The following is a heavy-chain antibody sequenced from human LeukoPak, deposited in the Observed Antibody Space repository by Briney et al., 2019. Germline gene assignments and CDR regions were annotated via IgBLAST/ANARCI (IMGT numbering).Heavy chain of an antibody. CDR2: MNPNSGNT. CDR3: ARVFRACSSTSCYREYDAFDI. V-gene: IGHV1-8*01. CDR1: GYTFTSYD. Sequence: GASVKVSCKASGYTFTSYDTSWVRQATGQGLEWMGWMNPNSGNTGYAQKFQGRVTMTRNTSISTAYMELSSLRSEDTAVYYCARVFRACSSTSCYREYDAFDIWGQGTMVTVSS. J-gene: IGHJ3*02. D-gene: IGHD2-2*01.